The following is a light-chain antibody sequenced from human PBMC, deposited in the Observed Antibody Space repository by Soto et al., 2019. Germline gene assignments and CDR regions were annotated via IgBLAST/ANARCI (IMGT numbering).Light chain of an antibody. Sequence: QSVLTQPPSESGAPGQRVTISCTGSSSNIGAGYDVHWYLQVPGTAPKLLVYTHNNRPSGVPDRFSGSTSGTSASLAITGLQSEDEADYYCQSYDSRLSAYVFGTGTKVTVL. CDR1: SSNIGAGYD. CDR3: QSYDSRLSAYV. CDR2: THN. J-gene: IGLJ1*01. V-gene: IGLV1-40*01.